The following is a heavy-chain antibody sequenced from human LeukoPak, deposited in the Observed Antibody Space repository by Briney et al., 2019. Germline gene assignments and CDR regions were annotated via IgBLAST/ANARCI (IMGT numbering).Heavy chain of an antibody. CDR1: GYSFTSYW. Sequence: GESLKISCKGSGYSFTSYWIGWVRQMPGKGLEWMGIIYPGDSDTRYSPSFQGQDTISADKSISTAYLQWSSLKASDTAMYYCARLRDYYDSSGYHYYFDYWGQGTLVTVSS. CDR3: ARLRDYYDSSGYHYYFDY. V-gene: IGHV5-51*01. CDR2: IYPGDSDT. D-gene: IGHD3-22*01. J-gene: IGHJ4*02.